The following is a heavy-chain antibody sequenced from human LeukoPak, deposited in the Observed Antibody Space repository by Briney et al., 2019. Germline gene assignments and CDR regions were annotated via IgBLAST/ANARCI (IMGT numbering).Heavy chain of an antibody. CDR3: AKRYGSGNYVDY. V-gene: IGHV4-39*01. D-gene: IGHD3-10*01. CDR1: GGSISSSSYL. J-gene: IGHJ4*02. CDR2: IYYSGTT. Sequence: PSETLSLTCTVSGGSISSSSYLWDWIRQPPGKGLEWIGSIYYSGTTYYNPSLKSRVTISVDTSKNQFSLKLSSVTAADTAVYYCAKRYGSGNYVDYWGQGTLVTVSS.